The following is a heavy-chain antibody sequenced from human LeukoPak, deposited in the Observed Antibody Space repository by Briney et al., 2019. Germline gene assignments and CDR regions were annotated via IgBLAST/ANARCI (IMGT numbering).Heavy chain of an antibody. Sequence: GESLKISCKGSGYSFTSYWIGWVRQMPGKGLEWMGIIYPGDSDTRYSPSFQGQVTISADKSISTAYLQWSSLKASDTAMYYCARGGRYFDWLSVKGLDYWGQGTLVTVSS. CDR2: IYPGDSDT. V-gene: IGHV5-51*01. D-gene: IGHD3-9*01. CDR1: GYSFTSYW. CDR3: ARGGRYFDWLSVKGLDY. J-gene: IGHJ4*02.